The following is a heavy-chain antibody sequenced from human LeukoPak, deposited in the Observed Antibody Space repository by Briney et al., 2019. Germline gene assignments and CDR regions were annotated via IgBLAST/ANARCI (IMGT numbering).Heavy chain of an antibody. CDR1: GGSISSSSYY. V-gene: IGHV4-39*07. CDR3: ARDGRFGELPFDY. J-gene: IGHJ4*02. CDR2: IYYSGST. D-gene: IGHD3-10*01. Sequence: SETLSLTCTVSGGSISSSSYYWGWIRQPPGKGLEWIGSIYYSGSTYYNPSLKSRVTISVDTSKNQFSLKLSSVTAADTAVYYCARDGRFGELPFDYWGQGTLVTVSS.